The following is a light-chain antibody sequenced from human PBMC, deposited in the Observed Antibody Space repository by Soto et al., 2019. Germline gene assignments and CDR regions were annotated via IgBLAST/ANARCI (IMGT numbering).Light chain of an antibody. Sequence: QSALTQPRSVSGSPGQSVTISCTGTSSDVGGYNYVSWYQQHPGKAPKLMIYDVSKRPSGVPHRFSGSKSGNTASLTISRLQAEDEADYYCCSYAGSYTFVFGTGTKV. CDR3: CSYAGSYTFV. J-gene: IGLJ1*01. CDR2: DVS. CDR1: SSDVGGYNY. V-gene: IGLV2-11*01.